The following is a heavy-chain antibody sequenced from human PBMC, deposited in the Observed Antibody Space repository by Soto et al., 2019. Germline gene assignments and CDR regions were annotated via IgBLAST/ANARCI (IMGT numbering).Heavy chain of an antibody. D-gene: IGHD2-15*01. CDR3: ARLFNEKYCSGGSCYDDYYYYYYMDV. J-gene: IGHJ6*03. CDR2: ISSSSSYI. V-gene: IGHV3-21*01. CDR1: GFTFSSYS. Sequence: EVQLVESGGGLVKPGGSLRLSCAASGFTFSSYSMNWVRQAPGKGLEWVSSISSSSSYIYYADSVKGRFTISRDNAKNSLYLQMNNLRAEDTAVYYCARLFNEKYCSGGSCYDDYYYYYYMDVWGKGTTVTVSS.